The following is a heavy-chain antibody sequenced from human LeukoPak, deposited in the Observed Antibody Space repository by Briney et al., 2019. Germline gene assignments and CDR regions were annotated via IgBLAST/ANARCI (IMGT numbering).Heavy chain of an antibody. CDR1: GGSFSGYY. CDR2: INHSGST. Sequence: SETLSLTCAVYGGSFSGYYGSWIRQPPGNGLEWIGEINHSGSTNYNPSLKSRVTISVDTSKNQFSLKLSSVTAADTAVYYCARDSGTYYYDSSGYYPLYYMDVWGKGTTVTISS. J-gene: IGHJ6*03. CDR3: ARDSGTYYYDSSGYYPLYYMDV. D-gene: IGHD3-22*01. V-gene: IGHV4-34*01.